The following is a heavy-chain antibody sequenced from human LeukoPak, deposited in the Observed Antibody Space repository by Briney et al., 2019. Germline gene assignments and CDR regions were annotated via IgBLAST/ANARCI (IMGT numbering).Heavy chain of an antibody. Sequence: ASVKVSCKASGYTFTTYAIHWERQAPGQRLEWLGWINTGNGDTRYSQTFQGRVTITRDTSASTAYMELSSLRPEDTAVYYCARDMGSGSLHYWGQGTLVTVSS. V-gene: IGHV1-3*04. J-gene: IGHJ4*02. D-gene: IGHD1-26*01. CDR2: INTGNGDT. CDR3: ARDMGSGSLHY. CDR1: GYTFTTYA.